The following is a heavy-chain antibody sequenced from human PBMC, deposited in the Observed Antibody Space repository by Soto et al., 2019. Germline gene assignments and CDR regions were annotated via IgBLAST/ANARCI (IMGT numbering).Heavy chain of an antibody. CDR3: AREAGTKVFDY. Sequence: SETLSLTCAVSGGSISSCGYSWSWIRQPPGKGLEWIGYIYHSGSTYYNPSLKSRVTISVDRSKNQFSLKLSSVTAADTAVYYCAREAGTKVFDYWGQGTLVTVSS. CDR2: IYHSGST. D-gene: IGHD4-17*01. CDR1: GGSISSCGYS. V-gene: IGHV4-30-2*01. J-gene: IGHJ4*02.